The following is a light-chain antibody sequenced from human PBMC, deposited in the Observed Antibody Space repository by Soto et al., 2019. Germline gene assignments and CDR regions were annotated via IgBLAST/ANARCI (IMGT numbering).Light chain of an antibody. Sequence: DIQMTQSPSSLSASVGDRVTITCRASQSISSYLNWYQQKPGKAPKLLIYAASSLKSGVPSRCSGSGSWTDFTLTISSLQPEDFATYYCQQSYSTPITFGQGTRLEIK. J-gene: IGKJ5*01. CDR1: QSISSY. CDR3: QQSYSTPIT. CDR2: AAS. V-gene: IGKV1-39*01.